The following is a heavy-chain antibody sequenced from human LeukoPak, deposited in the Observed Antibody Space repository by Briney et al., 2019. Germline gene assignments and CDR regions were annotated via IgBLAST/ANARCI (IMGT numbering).Heavy chain of an antibody. Sequence: ASVKVSCKASGHTFTSYGISWVRQAPGQGLEWMGWISAYNGNTNYAQKLQGRVTMTTDTSTSTAYMELRSLRSDDTAVYYCARDLADILTGYYARHYYYYGMDVWGQGTTVTVSS. CDR3: ARDLADILTGYYARHYYYYGMDV. D-gene: IGHD3-9*01. V-gene: IGHV1-18*01. CDR2: ISAYNGNT. J-gene: IGHJ6*02. CDR1: GHTFTSYG.